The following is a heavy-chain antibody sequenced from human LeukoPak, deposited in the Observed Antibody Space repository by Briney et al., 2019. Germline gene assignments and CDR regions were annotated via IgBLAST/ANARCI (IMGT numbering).Heavy chain of an antibody. V-gene: IGHV1-2*02. CDR3: ARGEYYDRSAYCFD. CDR1: GYTFTGYC. D-gene: IGHD3-22*01. J-gene: IGHJ4*02. CDR2: INPNSGGT. Sequence: ASVKSSCKASGYTFTGYCMHWVRQAPGQGLEWMGWINPNSGGTNYVQRFQGRVTMTRDTSISTAYMELSRLRSDDTAVYYCARGEYYDRSAYCFDWGQGNPFTVSS.